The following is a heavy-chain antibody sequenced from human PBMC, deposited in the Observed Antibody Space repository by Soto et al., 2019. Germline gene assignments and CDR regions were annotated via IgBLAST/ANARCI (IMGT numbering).Heavy chain of an antibody. CDR2: LSHSGRT. CDR1: GFSISSDSY. D-gene: IGHD5-12*01. Sequence: SETLSLACAVSGFSISSDSYWGWMRQSPGKGLEWIGTLSHSGRTFYNPSLKSRVTISADTTKNQFSLSLTSVTAEDTAVYYCAKSSTQWLQFPEYYFDYWGQGTLVTVSS. J-gene: IGHJ4*02. CDR3: AKSSTQWLQFPEYYFDY. V-gene: IGHV4-38-2*01.